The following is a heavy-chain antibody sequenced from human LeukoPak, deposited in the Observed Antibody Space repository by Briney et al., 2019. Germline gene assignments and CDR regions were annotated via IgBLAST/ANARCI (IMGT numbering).Heavy chain of an antibody. J-gene: IGHJ3*01. D-gene: IGHD2-2*01. CDR1: GLTFSSHS. Sequence: GGSLRLSCVVSGLTFSSHSMNWVRQAPGKGLEWVSSISITSAYIYYADSMKGRITISRDNAKNSLYLQMNTLRAEDTAIYYCAIGGYCTSTTCGAFDFWGRGTMVTVSS. CDR2: ISITSAYI. V-gene: IGHV3-21*01. CDR3: AIGGYCTSTTCGAFDF.